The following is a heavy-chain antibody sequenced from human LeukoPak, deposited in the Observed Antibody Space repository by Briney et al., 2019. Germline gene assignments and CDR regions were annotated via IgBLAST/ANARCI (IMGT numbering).Heavy chain of an antibody. CDR3: AVASSFFDY. Sequence: GGSLRLSCAASGFTFSNYAMHWVRQAPGKGLEWVAVISYDGSNKYYADSVKGRFTISRDTSKNTLYLQMSSLRAEDTAVYYCAVASSFFDYWGQGTLVTVSS. CDR2: ISYDGSNK. J-gene: IGHJ4*02. V-gene: IGHV3-30*04. CDR1: GFTFSNYA. D-gene: IGHD5-12*01.